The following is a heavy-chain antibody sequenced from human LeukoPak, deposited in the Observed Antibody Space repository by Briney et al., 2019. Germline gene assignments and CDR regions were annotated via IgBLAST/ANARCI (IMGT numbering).Heavy chain of an antibody. V-gene: IGHV3-21*01. CDR1: GFSFADFP. D-gene: IGHD4-17*01. J-gene: IGHJ4*02. Sequence: GGSLRLSCAASGFSFADFPMHWVRQAPGKGLEWVSSISSSSSYIYYADSVKGRFTISRDNAKNSLYLQMNTLRAEDTAVYYCARDRTTVTTFDYWGQGTLVTVSS. CDR3: ARDRTTVTTFDY. CDR2: ISSSSSYI.